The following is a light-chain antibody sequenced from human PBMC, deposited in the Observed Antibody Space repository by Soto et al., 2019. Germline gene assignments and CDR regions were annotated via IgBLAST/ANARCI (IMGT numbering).Light chain of an antibody. CDR1: QGISSA. V-gene: IGKV1-13*02. Sequence: AIQLTQSPSSLSASVGDRVTITCRASQGISSALAWYQQKPGKAPKLLIYDASSLESGVPSRFSGSGSGTDFTLTISSLQAEDFATYYCQQFNSYPLMCTFGQGTKLEIK. CDR3: QQFNSYPLMCT. CDR2: DAS. J-gene: IGKJ2*02.